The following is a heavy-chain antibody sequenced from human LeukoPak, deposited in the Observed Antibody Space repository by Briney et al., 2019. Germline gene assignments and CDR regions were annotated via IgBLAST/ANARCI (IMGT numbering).Heavy chain of an antibody. CDR1: GGSFSGYY. D-gene: IGHD3-10*01. J-gene: IGHJ4*02. V-gene: IGHV4-34*01. Sequence: SENLSLTCAVYGGSFSGYYWSWIRQPPGKGLEWIGEINHSGSTNYNPSLKSRVTISVDTSKNQFSLKLSSVTAADTAVYYCARVPWFGLTKKYYFDYWGQGTLVTVSS. CDR2: INHSGST. CDR3: ARVPWFGLTKKYYFDY.